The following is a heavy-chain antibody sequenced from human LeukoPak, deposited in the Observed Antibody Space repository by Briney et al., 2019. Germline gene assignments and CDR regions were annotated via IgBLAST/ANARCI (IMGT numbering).Heavy chain of an antibody. J-gene: IGHJ4*02. CDR2: ISFDGSTK. D-gene: IGHD2-2*01. V-gene: IGHV3-30*04. Sequence: GRSLRLSCAASGFTFRRYAMHWLREAPGQGLEWVGIISFDGSTKYYADSVKGRFNISRDNSNNTLYLQVNSLRTEDTAVYYCARGRVLPAAKIDYWGQGTLVTVSS. CDR1: GFTFRRYA. CDR3: ARGRVLPAAKIDY.